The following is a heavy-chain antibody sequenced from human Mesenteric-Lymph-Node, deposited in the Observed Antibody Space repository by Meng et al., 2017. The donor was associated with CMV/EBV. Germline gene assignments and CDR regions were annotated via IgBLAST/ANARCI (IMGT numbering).Heavy chain of an antibody. D-gene: IGHD3-3*01. CDR1: GFTFSTYG. Sequence: GESLKISCAASGFTFSTYGMHWVRQAPGKGLEWVAFIRYDGSNKYYADSVKGRFTISRDSSSNTLYLQMNSLRAEDTAVYYCAKGGSGSSVGLDYWGQGILVTVSS. CDR3: AKGGSGSSVGLDY. J-gene: IGHJ4*02. V-gene: IGHV3-30*02. CDR2: IRYDGSNK.